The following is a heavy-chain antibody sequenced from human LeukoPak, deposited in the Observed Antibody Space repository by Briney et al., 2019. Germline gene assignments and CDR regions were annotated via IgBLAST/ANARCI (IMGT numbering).Heavy chain of an antibody. V-gene: IGHV3-48*01. J-gene: IGHJ6*02. D-gene: IGHD3-10*01. CDR2: ISSSSSTI. Sequence: GGSLRLSCAASGFTFSSYSMNWVRQAPGKGLEWVSYISSSSSTIDYADSVKGRFTISRDNSKNTLYLQMNSLRAEDTAVYYCAKDPPLPYGHQYYYYYYGMDVWGQGTTVTVSS. CDR3: AKDPPLPYGHQYYYYYYGMDV. CDR1: GFTFSSYS.